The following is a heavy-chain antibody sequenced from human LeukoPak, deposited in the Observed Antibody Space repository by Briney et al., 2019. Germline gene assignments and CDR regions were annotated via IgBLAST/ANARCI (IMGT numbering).Heavy chain of an antibody. J-gene: IGHJ6*02. CDR2: IYYSGST. D-gene: IGHD2-2*01. CDR1: GGSISSYY. Sequence: SETLSLTCTVSGGSISSYYWSWIRHPPGKGLEWIGYIYYSGSTNYNPSLKSRVTISVDTSKNQFSLKLSSVTAADTAVYYCARGEVNIVVVPAAIKYYYYYGMDVWGQGTTVTVSS. V-gene: IGHV4-59*08. CDR3: ARGEVNIVVVPAAIKYYYYYGMDV.